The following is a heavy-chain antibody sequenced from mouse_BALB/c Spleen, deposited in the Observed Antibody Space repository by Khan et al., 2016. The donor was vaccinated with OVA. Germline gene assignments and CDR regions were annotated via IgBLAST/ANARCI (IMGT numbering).Heavy chain of an antibody. CDR3: AKDTSGCWFAY. D-gene: IGHD3-2*01. V-gene: IGHV2-3*01. J-gene: IGHJ3*01. Sequence: QVQLKESGPGLVAPSQSLSITCTVSGFSLTTYGISWVRQPPGKGLEWLGVIWGDGSTNYHSALRSRLSISKDNSKSQVILKLNSLQTDDTATYYCAKDTSGCWFAYWGQGTLVTVSA. CDR1: GFSLTTYG. CDR2: IWGDGST.